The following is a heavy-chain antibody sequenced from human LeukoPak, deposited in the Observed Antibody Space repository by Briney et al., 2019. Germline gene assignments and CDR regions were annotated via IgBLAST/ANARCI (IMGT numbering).Heavy chain of an antibody. CDR1: GGSISSYY. CDR3: ARLGGGGYSYGWVGYYYYYMDV. D-gene: IGHD5-18*01. V-gene: IGHV4-59*01. CDR2: IYHNGRT. J-gene: IGHJ6*03. Sequence: SETLSLTCTVSGGSISSYYWSWSRQPPGKGLDWIGFIYHNGRTDYNPSLKSRVAISVDTSKNQFSLKLSSVTAADTAVYYCARLGGGGYSYGWVGYYYYYMDVWGKGTTVTVSS.